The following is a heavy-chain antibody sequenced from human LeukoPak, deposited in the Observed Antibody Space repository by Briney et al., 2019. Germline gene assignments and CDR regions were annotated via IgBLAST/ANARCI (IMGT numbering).Heavy chain of an antibody. V-gene: IGHV3-69-1*01. J-gene: IGHJ4*02. CDR3: VRVPPHYPYDISGYLDY. Sequence: PGGSLRLSCAASGVIFSDYYMSGVRQAPGKGLEWISYINSGSSVYYADSVKGRFTISRDNAKNSLFLQMNSLRAEDTAIYYCVRVPPHYPYDISGYLDYWGQGTLVTVSS. CDR1: GVIFSDYY. D-gene: IGHD3-22*01. CDR2: INSGSSV.